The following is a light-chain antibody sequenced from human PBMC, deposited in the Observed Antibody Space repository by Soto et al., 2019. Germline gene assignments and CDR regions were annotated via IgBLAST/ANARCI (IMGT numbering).Light chain of an antibody. J-gene: IGKJ4*01. V-gene: IGKV1-6*01. Sequence: AIQMTQSPSSLSASVGDRVTITCRASQGIRNEVAWYQQKTGRAPKLLIYGASSVQSGVPSRFSGSGSGTYFTLTISTLQPEDFATYYCQQLNSYPLTFGGGTKVDIK. CDR1: QGIRNE. CDR3: QQLNSYPLT. CDR2: GAS.